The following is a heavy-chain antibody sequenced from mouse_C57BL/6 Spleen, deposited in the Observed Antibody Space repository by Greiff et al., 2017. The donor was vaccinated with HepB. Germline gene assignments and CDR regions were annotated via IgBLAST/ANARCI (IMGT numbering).Heavy chain of an antibody. J-gene: IGHJ3*01. CDR3: TRDWNYYGSSAGFAY. CDR2: ISSGGDYI. D-gene: IGHD1-1*01. CDR1: GFTFSSYA. V-gene: IGHV5-9-1*02. Sequence: EVKLVESGEGLVKPGGSLKLSCAASGFTFSSYAMSWVRQTPEQRLEWVAYISSGGDYIYYADTVKGRFTISRDNARNTLYLQMSSLKSEDTAMYYCTRDWNYYGSSAGFAYWGQGTLVTVSA.